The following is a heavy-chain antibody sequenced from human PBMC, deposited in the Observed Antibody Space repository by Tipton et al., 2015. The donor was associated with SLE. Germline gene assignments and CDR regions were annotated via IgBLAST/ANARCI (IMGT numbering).Heavy chain of an antibody. CDR3: ARVWEEDSTPDALDG. D-gene: IGHD1-26*01. J-gene: IGHJ3*01. CDR1: GYTFSSFD. CDR2: VNPNSENT. V-gene: IGHV1-8*01. Sequence: LVQSGAEVKKPGASVKVSCKASGYTFSSFDINWVRQAPGQGLEWMGWVNPNSENTGYAQQFQGRVTMTRNTATSTAYMELSGLRSDDTAVYYCARVWEEDSTPDALDGWGQGTGVTVSS.